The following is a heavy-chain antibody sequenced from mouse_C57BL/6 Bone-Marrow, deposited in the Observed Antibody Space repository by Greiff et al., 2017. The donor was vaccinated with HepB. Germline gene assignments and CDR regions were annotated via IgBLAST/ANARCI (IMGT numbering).Heavy chain of an antibody. V-gene: IGHV1-54*01. Sequence: QVQLQQSGAELVRPGTSVKVSCKASGYAFTNYLIEWVKQRPGQGLEWIGVINPGSGGTNYNEKFKGKATLTADKSSSTAYMQLSSLTSEDSAVYFCARSPNPYYAMDYWGQGTSVTVSS. J-gene: IGHJ4*01. CDR3: ARSPNPYYAMDY. CDR1: GYAFTNYL. CDR2: INPGSGGT.